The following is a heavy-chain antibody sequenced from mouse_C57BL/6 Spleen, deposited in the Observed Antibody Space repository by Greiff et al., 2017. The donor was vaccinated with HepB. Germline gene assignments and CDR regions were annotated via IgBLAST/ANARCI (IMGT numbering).Heavy chain of an antibody. CDR1: GYAFSSSW. Sequence: VKVVESGPELVKPGASVKISCKASGYAFSSSWMNWVKQRPGKGLEWIGRIYPGDGDTNYNGKFKGKATLTADKSSSTAYMQLSSLTSEDSAVYFCARDWYYFDYWGQGTTLTVSS. CDR2: IYPGDGDT. V-gene: IGHV1-82*01. D-gene: IGHD4-1*01. J-gene: IGHJ2*01. CDR3: ARDWYYFDY.